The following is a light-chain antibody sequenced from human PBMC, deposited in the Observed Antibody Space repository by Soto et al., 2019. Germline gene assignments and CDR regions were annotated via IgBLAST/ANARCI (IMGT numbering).Light chain of an antibody. CDR1: QRLLDSNGYNY. Sequence: IVMTQSPLSLPVTPGEPASISCRSSQRLLDSNGYNYLDWYLQRPGQSPQLLIYLGSNRASGVPDRFSGSGSGTDCTLKISRVEAEDVGSYDFMQGLQTPLTFGGGTKVELK. CDR2: LGS. J-gene: IGKJ4*01. CDR3: MQGLQTPLT. V-gene: IGKV2-28*01.